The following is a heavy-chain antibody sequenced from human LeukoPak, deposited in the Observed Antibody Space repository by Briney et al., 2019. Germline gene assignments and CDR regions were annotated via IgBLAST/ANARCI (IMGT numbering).Heavy chain of an antibody. J-gene: IGHJ4*02. Sequence: PGGSLRLSCAASGFTFSSYGMHWVRQAPGKGLEWVAFIRYDGSNKYYADSVKGRFTISRDNSKNTLYLQMNSLRAEDTAVYYCAKDSGTYIAVAGDYWGQGTLVTVSS. CDR2: IRYDGSNK. V-gene: IGHV3-30*02. D-gene: IGHD6-19*01. CDR1: GFTFSSYG. CDR3: AKDSGTYIAVAGDY.